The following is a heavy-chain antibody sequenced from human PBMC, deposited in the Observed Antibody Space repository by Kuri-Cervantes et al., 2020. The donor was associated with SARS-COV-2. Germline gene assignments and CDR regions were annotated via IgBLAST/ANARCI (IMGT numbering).Heavy chain of an antibody. V-gene: IGHV3-23*01. CDR1: GFTFDDYA. J-gene: IGHJ6*02. D-gene: IGHD2-2*01. Sequence: GESLKISCAASGFTFDDYAMHWVRQAPGKGLEWVSAISGSGGSTYYADSVKGRFTISRDNSKNTLYLQMNILRAEDTAVYYCAKDLSSTSGPGYYYGMDVWGQGTTVTVSS. CDR3: AKDLSSTSGPGYYYGMDV. CDR2: ISGSGGST.